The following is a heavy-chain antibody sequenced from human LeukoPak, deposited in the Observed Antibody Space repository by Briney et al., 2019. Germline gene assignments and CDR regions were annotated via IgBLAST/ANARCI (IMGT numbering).Heavy chain of an antibody. D-gene: IGHD3-22*01. V-gene: IGHV3-15*01. CDR2: IKSKTNGGTT. CDR3: ATEFFQNGYNY. CDR1: GFTFSDAW. Sequence: GGSLRLSCAASGFTFSDAWMSWVRQAPGKGLEWVGHIKSKTNGGTTDYAASVKGRFTISRDDSKNTLYLQMNSLKIDDTAVYHCATEFFQNGYNYWGQGTLVTVSS. J-gene: IGHJ4*02.